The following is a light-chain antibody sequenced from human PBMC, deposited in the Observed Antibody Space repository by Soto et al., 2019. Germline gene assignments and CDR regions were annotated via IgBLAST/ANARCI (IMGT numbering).Light chain of an antibody. CDR1: NSNIGRNP. CDR2: NDY. V-gene: IGLV1-44*01. CDR3: EAWDDSLNGAV. J-gene: IGLJ7*01. Sequence: QSVLTQPPSTSGTPGQSVTIFCSGSNSNIGRNPVNWYQKLPGTAPKLFIYNDYQRPSGVPDRFSGSKSGTSASLAISGLQSEDEADYYCEAWDDSLNGAVFGGGTQLTVL.